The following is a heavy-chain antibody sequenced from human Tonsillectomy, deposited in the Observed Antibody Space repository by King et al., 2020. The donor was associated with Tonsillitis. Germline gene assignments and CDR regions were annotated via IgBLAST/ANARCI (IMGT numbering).Heavy chain of an antibody. Sequence: VQLQESGPGLVKPSETLSLTCSVSGGSISGSYWSWIRQPAGKGLEWIGRIYSSGSTNYNPSLKSRLTMSVDTSKNQISLNLRSVTAADTAVYYCARDSGIVGAALDAFDIWGQGTMVTVSS. J-gene: IGHJ3*02. CDR2: IYSSGST. CDR1: GGSISGSY. CDR3: ARDSGIVGAALDAFDI. V-gene: IGHV4-4*07. D-gene: IGHD1-26*01.